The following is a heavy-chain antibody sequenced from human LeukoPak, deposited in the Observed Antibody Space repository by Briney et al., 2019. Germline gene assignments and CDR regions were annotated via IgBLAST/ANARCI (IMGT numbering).Heavy chain of an antibody. CDR1: GFTFRSYG. CDR3: ARISLESSGWYSLDY. J-gene: IGHJ4*02. CDR2: IWKDGINK. D-gene: IGHD6-19*01. V-gene: IGHV3-33*01. Sequence: PGGSLRLSCAASGFTFRSYGMHWVRQAPGKGLEWVAVIWKDGINKYYADSVKGRFTISRDNYKNTLYLQMNSLRAEDTAVYYCARISLESSGWYSLDYWGQGTLVTVSS.